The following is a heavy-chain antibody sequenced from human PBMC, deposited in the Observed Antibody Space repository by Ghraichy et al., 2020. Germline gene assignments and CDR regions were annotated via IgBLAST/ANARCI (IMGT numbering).Heavy chain of an antibody. CDR2: ISYDGSNK. CDR3: ARTLLWFGELTSPADY. D-gene: IGHD3-10*01. Sequence: SLNISCAASGFTFSSYAMHWVRQAPGKGLEWVAVISYDGSNKYYVDSVKGRFTISRDNSKNTLYLQMNSLRAEDTAVYYCARTLLWFGELTSPADYWGQGTLVTVSS. V-gene: IGHV3-30*04. J-gene: IGHJ4*02. CDR1: GFTFSSYA.